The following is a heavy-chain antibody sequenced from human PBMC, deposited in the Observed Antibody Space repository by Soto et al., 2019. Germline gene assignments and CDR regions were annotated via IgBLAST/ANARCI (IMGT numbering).Heavy chain of an antibody. V-gene: IGHV3-23*01. CDR3: AKGPYDYDAGGFTVSIGMQV. D-gene: IGHD3-22*01. Sequence: EVQLLESGGDLAQPGGSLRLACAASGFNISSFDMSWVRQVPGKGLQWVSTFTGRGGNTHYADSVKGRFSISRDSSKNTLSLHMNSLRVDDTAVYYCAKGPYDYDAGGFTVSIGMQVWGQGTTVTVSS. J-gene: IGHJ6*02. CDR1: GFNISSFD. CDR2: FTGRGGNT.